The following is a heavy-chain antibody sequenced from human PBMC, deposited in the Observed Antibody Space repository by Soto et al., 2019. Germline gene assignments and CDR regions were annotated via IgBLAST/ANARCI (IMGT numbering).Heavy chain of an antibody. V-gene: IGHV3-11*06. CDR3: ARDRYSSSWDKFDY. CDR2: ISSSSSYT. J-gene: IGHJ4*02. Sequence: QVQLVESGGGLVKPGGSLRLSCAASGFTFSDYYMSWIRQAPGKGLEWVSYISSSSSYTNYADSVKGRFTISRDNAKNSLYLQMNSVRAEDTAVYYYARDRYSSSWDKFDYWGQGTLVTVSS. D-gene: IGHD6-13*01. CDR1: GFTFSDYY.